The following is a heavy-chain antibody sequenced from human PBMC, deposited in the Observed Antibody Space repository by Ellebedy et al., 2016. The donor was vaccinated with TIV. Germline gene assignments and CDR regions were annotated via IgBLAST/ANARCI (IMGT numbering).Heavy chain of an antibody. V-gene: IGHV3-23*01. D-gene: IGHD3-9*01. CDR1: GFTFSSYA. Sequence: GESLKISCAASGFTFSSYAMSWVRQAPGKGLEWVSVISGSSGSTYYADSVKGRFTISRDNSKNTLYLQMNSPRAEDTAVYYCAKDGSLRYFDWFGDYWGQGTLVTVSS. J-gene: IGHJ4*02. CDR2: ISGSSGST. CDR3: AKDGSLRYFDWFGDY.